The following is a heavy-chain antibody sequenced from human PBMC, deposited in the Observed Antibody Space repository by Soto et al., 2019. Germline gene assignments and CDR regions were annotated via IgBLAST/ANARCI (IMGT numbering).Heavy chain of an antibody. CDR1: GGSISSGDYY. Sequence: SETLSLTCTVSGGSISSGDYYWSWIRQPPGKGLEWIGYIYYSGSTYYNPSLKSRVTISVDTSKNQFSLKLSSVTAADTAVYYCARQIYDSDSGPNFQYYFDSWGQGTLVTVSS. V-gene: IGHV4-30-4*01. D-gene: IGHD3-22*01. CDR2: IYYSGST. CDR3: ARQIYDSDSGPNFQYYFDS. J-gene: IGHJ4*02.